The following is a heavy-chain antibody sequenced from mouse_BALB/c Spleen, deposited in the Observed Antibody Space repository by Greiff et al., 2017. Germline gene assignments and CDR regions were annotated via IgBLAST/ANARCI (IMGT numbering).Heavy chain of an antibody. CDR2: ISSGSSTI. D-gene: IGHD1-1*01. CDR3: ARFYGSPYAMDY. CDR1: GFTFSSYA. V-gene: IGHV5-9-3*01. J-gene: IGHJ4*01. Sequence: EVQRVESGGGLVKPGGSLKLSCAASGFTFSSYAMSWVRQTPEKRLERVATISSGSSTIYYADTVKGRFTISRDNPKNTLFLQMTSLRSEDTAMYYCARFYGSPYAMDYWGQGTSCTVSS.